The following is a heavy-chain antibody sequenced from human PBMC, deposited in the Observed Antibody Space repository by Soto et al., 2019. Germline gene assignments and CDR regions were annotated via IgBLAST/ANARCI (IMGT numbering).Heavy chain of an antibody. J-gene: IGHJ5*02. CDR1: GGSISSSSYY. Sequence: QLQLQESGPGLVKPSETLSLTCTVSGGSISSSSYYWGWIRQPPGKGLEWIGSIYYSGSTYYNPSLKSRVTISVDTSKNQFSLKLSSVTAADTAVYYCASLLVGATTHGPPWLVPEPWGQGTLVTVSS. CDR2: IYYSGST. CDR3: ASLLVGATTHGPPWLVPEP. D-gene: IGHD1-26*01. V-gene: IGHV4-39*01.